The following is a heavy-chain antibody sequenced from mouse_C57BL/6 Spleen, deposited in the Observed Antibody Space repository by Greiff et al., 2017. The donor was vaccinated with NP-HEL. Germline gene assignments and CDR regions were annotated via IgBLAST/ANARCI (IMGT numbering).Heavy chain of an antibody. V-gene: IGHV1-72*01. CDR3: AADTTEGYYYAMDY. D-gene: IGHD1-1*01. Sequence: QVQLQQPGAELVKPGASVKLSCKASGYTFTSYWMHWVKQRPGRGLEWIGRIDPNSGGTKYNEKFKSKATLTVDKPSSTAYMQLSSLTSEDSAVYYCAADTTEGYYYAMDYWGQGTSVTVSS. J-gene: IGHJ4*01. CDR2: IDPNSGGT. CDR1: GYTFTSYW.